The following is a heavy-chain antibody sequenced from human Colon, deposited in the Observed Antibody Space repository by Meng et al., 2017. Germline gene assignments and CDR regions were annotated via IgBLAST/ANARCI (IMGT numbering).Heavy chain of an antibody. D-gene: IGHD6-6*01. J-gene: IGHJ4*02. Sequence: LSQCGAVVKLPGASVKVSCKASGYTSSAYYIPWVRQAPGPGPEWMGRINPNSGGTDYAPKFRGRVTMTTDTSITTAYMEVSRLNSDDTAVYYCARDGAPTHYVVTARTATDSWGQGTLVTVSS. V-gene: IGHV1-2*06. CDR2: INPNSGGT. CDR3: ARDGAPTHYVVTARTATDS. CDR1: GYTSSAYY.